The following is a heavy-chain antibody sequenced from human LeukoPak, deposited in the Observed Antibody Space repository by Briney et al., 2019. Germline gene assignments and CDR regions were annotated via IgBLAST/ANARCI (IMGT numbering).Heavy chain of an antibody. J-gene: IGHJ6*02. D-gene: IGHD4-23*01. CDR2: IYYSGST. V-gene: IGHV4-61*01. CDR1: GGSVSSGSYY. Sequence: SETLSLTCTVSGGSVSSGSYYWSWIRQPPGKGLEWIGYIYYSGSTNYNPSLKSRVTISVDTSKNQFSLKLSSVTAADTAVYYCASLYGGNSSPYYYYYYGMDVWGQGTRSPSP. CDR3: ASLYGGNSSPYYYYYYGMDV.